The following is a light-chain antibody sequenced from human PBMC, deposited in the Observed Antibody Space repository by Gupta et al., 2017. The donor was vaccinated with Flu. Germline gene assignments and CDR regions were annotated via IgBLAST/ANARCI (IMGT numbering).Light chain of an antibody. V-gene: IGKV1-39*01. CDR2: AAS. CDR1: QSISTY. J-gene: IGKJ4*01. CDR3: QQKHCNLRDLT. Sequence: DVQMTQSPSSLSASIGDRVTITCRARQSISTYLNWYQQKARKAPQRLLYAASTWQQGGGATCSVGGGGTDIKLTISSRQPEDFEAYYCQQKHCNLRDLTFGRGTKVEIK.